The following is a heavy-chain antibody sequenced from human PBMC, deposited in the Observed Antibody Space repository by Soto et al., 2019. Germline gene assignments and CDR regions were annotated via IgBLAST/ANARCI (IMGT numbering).Heavy chain of an antibody. CDR3: AIRGGYSGSGNYQAPLDY. V-gene: IGHV1-3*01. CDR2: INAGNGNT. J-gene: IGHJ4*02. Sequence: ASVKVSCKASGYTFTSYALHWVRQAPGQRLEWMGWINAGNGNTKSSQRFQGRVTFTRDTSATTAYMELTSLRSEDTAVYYCAIRGGYSGSGNYQAPLDYWGQGTLVTVSS. D-gene: IGHD3-10*01. CDR1: GYTFTSYA.